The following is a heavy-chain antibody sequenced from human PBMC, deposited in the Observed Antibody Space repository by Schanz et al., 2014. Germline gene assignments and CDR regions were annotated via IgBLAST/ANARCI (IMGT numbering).Heavy chain of an antibody. CDR3: AKVAPAATYLDS. D-gene: IGHD2-2*01. CDR2: ITTGGNT. J-gene: IGHJ4*02. V-gene: IGHV3-21*04. CDR1: GFTFSASA. Sequence: EVQLVESGGGLVQPGGSLKLSCAASGFTFSASAMHWVRQAPGKGLEWVSSITTGGNTNYADSVKGRFTTSRDNGKKSMYLQMNSLSAEDTAVYYCAKVAPAATYLDSWGLGTLXTVSS.